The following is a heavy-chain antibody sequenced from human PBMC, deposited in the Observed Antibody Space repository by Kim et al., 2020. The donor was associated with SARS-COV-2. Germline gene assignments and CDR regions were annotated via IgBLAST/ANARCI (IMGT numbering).Heavy chain of an antibody. CDR2: IRSKAYGGTT. CDR3: TRGPPLFDY. CDR1: GYTFGDYA. Sequence: GGSLRLSCTGSGYTFGDYAMSWVRQAPGKGLEWVGFIRSKAYGGTTEYAASVKGRFTILRDDSKSIAFLEMNSLKIEDTAVYYCTRGPPLFDYWGQGTL. J-gene: IGHJ4*02. V-gene: IGHV3-49*04.